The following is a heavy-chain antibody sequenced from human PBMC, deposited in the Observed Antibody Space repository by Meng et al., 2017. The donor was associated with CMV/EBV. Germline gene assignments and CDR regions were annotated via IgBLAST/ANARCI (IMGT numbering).Heavy chain of an antibody. D-gene: IGHD6-13*01. CDR3: ARIAAAGRFDY. Sequence: QITLKESGPTLVKPTQNLTLTCTFSGFSLSTSGVGVGWIRQPPGKALEWLALIYWDDDKRYSPSLKSRLTITKDTSKNQVVHTMTNMDPVDTATYYCARIAAAGRFDYWGQGTLVTVFS. CDR2: IYWDDDK. CDR1: GFSLSTSGVG. V-gene: IGHV2-5*02. J-gene: IGHJ4*02.